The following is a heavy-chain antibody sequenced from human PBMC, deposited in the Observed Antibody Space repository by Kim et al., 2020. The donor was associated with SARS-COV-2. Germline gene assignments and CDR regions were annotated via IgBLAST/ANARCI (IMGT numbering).Heavy chain of an antibody. J-gene: IGHJ2*01. Sequence: GGSLRLSCTASGFMFSSYGMHWVRQAPGKGLEWVAVIWFDGSKDYYDDSVKGRFTISRDNSKNTLSLQMNSLRVEATAVYYCAKVRTIMWYFPLWGCGPLVSVPS. CDR2: IWFDGSKD. D-gene: IGHD5-12*01. CDR3: AKVRTIMWYFPL. CDR1: GFMFSSYG. V-gene: IGHV3-33*03.